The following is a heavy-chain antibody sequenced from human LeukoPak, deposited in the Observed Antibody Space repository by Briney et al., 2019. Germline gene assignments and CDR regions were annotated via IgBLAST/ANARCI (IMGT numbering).Heavy chain of an antibody. D-gene: IGHD3-10*01. CDR3: AKDRLLYGSGSYSFDY. J-gene: IGHJ4*02. V-gene: IGHV3-30*02. CDR1: GFTFSSYG. Sequence: GGSLRLSCAASGFTFSSYGMHWVRQAPGKGLEWVAFIRYDGSNKYYADSVKGRFTISRDNSKNTLYLQMNSLRAEDTAVYYCAKDRLLYGSGSYSFDYWGQGTLVTVSS. CDR2: IRYDGSNK.